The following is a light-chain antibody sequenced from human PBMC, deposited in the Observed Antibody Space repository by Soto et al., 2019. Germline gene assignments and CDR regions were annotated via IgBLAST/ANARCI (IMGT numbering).Light chain of an antibody. J-gene: IGKJ1*01. CDR3: QQRSNWPRT. Sequence: DIVLTQSPATLSLSPGERATLSCRASQSVSSYLAWYQQKPGQAPRLLLYDASNRATGIPARFSGSGSGTDFTLTISSLEPEDFAVYYCQQRSNWPRTFGQGTKVEIK. CDR1: QSVSSY. V-gene: IGKV3-11*01. CDR2: DAS.